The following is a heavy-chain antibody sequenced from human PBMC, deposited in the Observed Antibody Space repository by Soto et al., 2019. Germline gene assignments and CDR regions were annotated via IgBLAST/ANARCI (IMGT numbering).Heavy chain of an antibody. J-gene: IGHJ6*03. Sequence: SQTLSLTCAISGDSVSSNSAAWNWIRLSPSRGLEWLARTYYRSRWYNDYAVSVRSRITVNPDTSKNQFSLQLTSVTPEDTAVYYCAGTTSHQWYCIDVWDKGTTGTGSS. CDR3: AGTTSHQWYCIDV. CDR1: GDSVSSNSAA. D-gene: IGHD1-7*01. CDR2: TYYRSRWYN. V-gene: IGHV6-1*01.